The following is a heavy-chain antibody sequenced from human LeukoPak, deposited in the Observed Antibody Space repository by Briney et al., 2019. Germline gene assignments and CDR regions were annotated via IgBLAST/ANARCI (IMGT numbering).Heavy chain of an antibody. CDR3: AREGWWVDY. CDR1: GFTFSSYA. CDR2: IKQDGSEK. J-gene: IGHJ4*02. D-gene: IGHD2-15*01. Sequence: GGSLRLSCAASGFTFSSYAMSWVRQAPGKGLEWVANIKQDGSEKYYVDSVKGRVTISRDNAKNSLYLQMNSLRAEDTAVYYCAREGWWVDYWGQGTLVTVSS. V-gene: IGHV3-7*03.